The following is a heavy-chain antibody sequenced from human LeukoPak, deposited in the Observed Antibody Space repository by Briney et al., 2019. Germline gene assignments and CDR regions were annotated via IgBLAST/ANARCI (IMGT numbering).Heavy chain of an antibody. CDR2: IHYSGST. V-gene: IGHV4-39*01. Sequence: SETLSLTCTVSGGSISSSSYYWGWIRQPPGKGLEWIGSIHYSGSTNYNPSLKSRVTISVDTSKNQFSLKLSSVTAADTAVYYCARLDDNSGYFHWGQGTLVTVSS. CDR3: ARLDDNSGYFH. CDR1: GGSISSSSYY. J-gene: IGHJ4*02. D-gene: IGHD3-22*01.